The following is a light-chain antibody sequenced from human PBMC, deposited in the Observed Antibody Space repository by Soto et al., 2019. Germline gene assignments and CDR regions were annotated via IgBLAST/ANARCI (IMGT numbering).Light chain of an antibody. CDR2: KAS. V-gene: IGKV1-5*03. CDR1: QCLNCC. J-gene: IGKJ4*01. Sequence: DIQMTQSPTTLSASVGDRVTFTCRASQCLNCCLAWYQQKPGKAPKLLIHKASSLGSGVPSRFSGSGSGTELTLTLSSLQPDDFATYYCQQHNAYPRTFGGGTKLEIK. CDR3: QQHNAYPRT.